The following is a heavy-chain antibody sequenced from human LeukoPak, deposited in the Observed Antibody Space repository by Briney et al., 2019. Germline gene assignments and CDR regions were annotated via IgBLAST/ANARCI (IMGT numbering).Heavy chain of an antibody. V-gene: IGHV4-59*11. CDR1: VGAISSHY. J-gene: IGHJ4*02. Sequence: PSQTLSLTSTLSVGAISSHYSNWIREPPSQALEGIGYIYYSGSTNYHPSLKRRATISLATSKRQSSLRLSSVTAEATAVYFSAREAARWVDFDHCGQGPLVPVSS. CDR3: AREAARWVDFDH. D-gene: IGHD6-25*01. CDR2: IYYSGST.